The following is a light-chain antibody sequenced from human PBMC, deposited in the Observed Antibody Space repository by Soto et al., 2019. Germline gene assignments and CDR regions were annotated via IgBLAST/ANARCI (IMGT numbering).Light chain of an antibody. CDR3: QQYSDSPWT. CDR1: QSISNW. J-gene: IGKJ1*01. V-gene: IGKV1-5*02. Sequence: RRTKSPTPLTASVGDTVPIICRASQSISNWLAWYQQKPGKAPNLLIYDASIFESGVPSRFSGRGSGTRFTLTISSLQPDDFATYYCQQYSDSPWTFGQGTKV. CDR2: DAS.